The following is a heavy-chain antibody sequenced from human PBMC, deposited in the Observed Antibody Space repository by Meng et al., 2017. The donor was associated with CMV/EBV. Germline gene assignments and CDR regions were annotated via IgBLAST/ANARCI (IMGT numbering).Heavy chain of an antibody. Sequence: SETLSFTCTVSGGSISSSSYYWGWLRQPPGKGLEWVGTIYYSGSPYYNPSLQSRVTISVDTSKNQFSLKLSFVTAADTAVYYCARVNPNYYFYGMDVWGQGTTVTVSS. J-gene: IGHJ6*02. CDR1: GGSISSSSYY. V-gene: IGHV4-39*07. CDR3: ARVNPNYYFYGMDV. CDR2: IYYSGSP.